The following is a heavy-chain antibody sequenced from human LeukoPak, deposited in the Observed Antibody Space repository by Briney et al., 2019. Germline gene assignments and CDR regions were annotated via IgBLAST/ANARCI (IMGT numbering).Heavy chain of an antibody. CDR1: GFIFSNYN. Sequence: PGGSLRLSCAASGFIFSNYNMHWVRQAPGKGPEWVAVISYDGSNQYYADSVKGRFTISRDNSKNTLFLQMNSLRAEDTAVYYCRIAAAGRDYWGQGTLVTISS. V-gene: IGHV3-30-3*01. D-gene: IGHD6-13*01. J-gene: IGHJ4*02. CDR2: ISYDGSNQ. CDR3: RIAAAGRDY.